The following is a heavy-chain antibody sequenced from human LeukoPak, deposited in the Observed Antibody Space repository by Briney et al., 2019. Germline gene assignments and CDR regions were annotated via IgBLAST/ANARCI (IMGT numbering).Heavy chain of an antibody. CDR1: GDSISTYY. J-gene: IGHJ4*02. V-gene: IGHV4-59*08. CDR2: IDYSGST. D-gene: IGHD4-23*01. CDR3: ARLNGGN. Sequence: PSETLSLTCTVSGDSISTYYWSWIRQPPGKGLEWIGYIDYSGSTAYNPSLNGRVAVSLDASKNQFSPKLRSVTAADTAVYYCARLNGGNWGPGILVTVSS.